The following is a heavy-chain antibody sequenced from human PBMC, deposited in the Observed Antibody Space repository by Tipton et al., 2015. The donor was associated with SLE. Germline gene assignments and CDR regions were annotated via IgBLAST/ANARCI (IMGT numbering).Heavy chain of an antibody. CDR2: ISSSSSYI. CDR1: GFTFSFYA. J-gene: IGHJ4*02. CDR3: ARDWGGSGSNFDY. D-gene: IGHD6-19*01. Sequence: SLRLSCAASGFTFSFYAMTWVRQAPGKGLEWVSSISSSSSYIYYADSVKGRFTISRDNAKNSLYLQMNSLRAEDTAVYYCARDWGGSGSNFDYWGQGTLVTVSS. V-gene: IGHV3-21*01.